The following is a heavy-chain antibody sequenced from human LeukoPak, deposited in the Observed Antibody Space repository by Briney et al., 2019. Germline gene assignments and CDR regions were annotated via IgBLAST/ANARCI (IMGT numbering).Heavy chain of an antibody. CDR1: GGSFSGYY. CDR3: ARDSPYAAGTSYYYYYMDV. CDR2: INHSGST. Sequence: SETLSLTCAVYGGSFSGYYWSWIRQPPGKGLEWIGEINHSGSTNYNPSLKSRVTISVDKSKNQFSLKLSSVTAADTAVYYCARDSPYAAGTSYYYYYMDVWGKRTTDTISS. J-gene: IGHJ6*03. D-gene: IGHD3-16*01. V-gene: IGHV4-34*01.